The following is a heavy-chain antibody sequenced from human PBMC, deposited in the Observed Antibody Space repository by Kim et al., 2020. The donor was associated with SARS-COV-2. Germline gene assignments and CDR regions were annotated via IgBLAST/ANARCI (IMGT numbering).Heavy chain of an antibody. D-gene: IGHD6-19*01. Sequence: SETLSLTCTASGGSISSYYWSWIRQPPGKGLEWIGYIYYSGSTNYNPSLKSRVTISVDTSTNQFSLRLSSVTAADTAVYYWARDLGYSSGWYHLGAYYYYGMDVWGQGATVTVSS. CDR2: IYYSGST. CDR3: ARDLGYSSGWYHLGAYYYYGMDV. V-gene: IGHV4-59*13. CDR1: GGSISSYY. J-gene: IGHJ6*02.